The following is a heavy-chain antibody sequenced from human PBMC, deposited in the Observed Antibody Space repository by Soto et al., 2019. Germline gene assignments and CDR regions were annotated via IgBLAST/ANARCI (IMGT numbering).Heavy chain of an antibody. J-gene: IGHJ3*02. CDR1: GFSLSNARMG. CDR2: IFSNDEK. Sequence: GSGPMLVNPTETLTLTCTVSGFSLSNARMGVSWIRQPPGKALEWLAHIFSNDEKSYSTSLKSRLTISKDTSKSQVVLTMTNMDPVDTAIDYCARTSTQTRRITIFGVVPDAFDIWGQGTMVTVSS. V-gene: IGHV2-26*01. CDR3: ARTSTQTRRITIFGVVPDAFDI. D-gene: IGHD3-3*01.